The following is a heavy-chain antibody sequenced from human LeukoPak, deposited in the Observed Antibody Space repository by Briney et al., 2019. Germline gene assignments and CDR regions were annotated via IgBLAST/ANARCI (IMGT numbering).Heavy chain of an antibody. CDR1: GGSIRTTSYY. J-gene: IGHJ4*02. Sequence: SETLSLTCTVSGGSIRTTSYYWGWIRQSPRSEPEWIGTIYFSVSTYYTPSLESRVTISVDTSNNQFSLKLSSVTAADTAVYYCARGGTFWDSWGQGTLVTVSS. D-gene: IGHD3-3*01. V-gene: IGHV4-39*07. CDR3: ARGGTFWDS. CDR2: IYFSVST.